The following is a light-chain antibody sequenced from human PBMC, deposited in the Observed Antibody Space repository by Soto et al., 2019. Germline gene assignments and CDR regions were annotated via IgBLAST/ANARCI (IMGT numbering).Light chain of an antibody. J-gene: IGKJ4*01. CDR3: QQRNSWPLT. Sequence: DTVLTQSPAPLSLSPGERATLSCSASRSISTYLAWYHQKPGQAPRLLIYEALNRATGIPARFSGSGSGTDFTLTISSLEPEDVAVYYCQQRNSWPLTFGGGTKVEIK. V-gene: IGKV3-11*01. CDR2: EAL. CDR1: RSISTY.